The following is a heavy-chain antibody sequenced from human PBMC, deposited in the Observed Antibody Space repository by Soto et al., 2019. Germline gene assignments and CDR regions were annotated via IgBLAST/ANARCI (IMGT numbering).Heavy chain of an antibody. CDR2: IGAHIFNT. CDR3: ARMAAANWFDP. Sequence: QVQLVQSGPEVRKPGASVKVSCKASGYSFSFYGIGWVRQAPGQGLEGMGWIGAHIFNTMYAQKFQGRVIMTTYTSPTTAYMELTSLRSDDTAVYYCARMAAANWFDPWGQGTPVIVSS. D-gene: IGHD6-19*01. J-gene: IGHJ5*02. CDR1: GYSFSFYG. V-gene: IGHV1-18*04.